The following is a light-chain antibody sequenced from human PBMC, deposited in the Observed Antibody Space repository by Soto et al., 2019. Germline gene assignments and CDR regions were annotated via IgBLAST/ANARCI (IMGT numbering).Light chain of an antibody. V-gene: IGLV2-14*01. CDR2: EVA. CDR1: GSDIGTYNF. Sequence: QSALTQPASVSGSPGQSITISCSGSGSDIGTYNFVSWYQHHPGRAPKLIISEVANRPSGVSDRFSGSKSDSLASLTISGLQADDEAVYYCSSYTNTGTLVVFGVGTKLTVL. CDR3: SSYTNTGTLVV. J-gene: IGLJ3*02.